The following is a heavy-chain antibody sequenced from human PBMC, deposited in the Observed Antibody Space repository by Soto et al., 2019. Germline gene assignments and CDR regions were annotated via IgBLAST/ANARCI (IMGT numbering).Heavy chain of an antibody. J-gene: IGHJ6*03. CDR3: ARAGYDYYDYYMDV. CDR2: INAGNGKT. CDR1: GYTFTSYA. D-gene: IGHD5-12*01. Sequence: QVQLVQSGAEWKKPGASGKVSCKASGYTFTSYAMHWVRQAPGQRLEWMGWINAGNGKTKYSQKFQGRVTITRDTSASTAYMELSSLRSEDTAVYYCARAGYDYYDYYMDVWGKGTTVTVSS. V-gene: IGHV1-3*01.